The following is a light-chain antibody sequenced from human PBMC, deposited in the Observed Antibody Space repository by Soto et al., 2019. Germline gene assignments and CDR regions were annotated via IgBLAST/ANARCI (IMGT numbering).Light chain of an antibody. J-gene: IGKJ1*01. CDR2: KAS. CDR1: QTISSW. CDR3: QHYNSYSEA. V-gene: IGKV1-5*03. Sequence: DIQMTQSPSTLSGSVGDRVTITCRASQTISSWLAWYQQKPGKAPKLLIYKASTLKSGVPSRFSGSGSGTEIPLTLSSLQPDDFATYYCQHYNSYSEAFGQGTKVELK.